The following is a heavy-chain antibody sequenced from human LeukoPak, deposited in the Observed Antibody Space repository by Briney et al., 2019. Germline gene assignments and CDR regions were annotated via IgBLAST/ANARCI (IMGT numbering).Heavy chain of an antibody. Sequence: ASVKVSCKASGYTFTSYAMHWVRQAPGQRLEWMGWINAGNGNTKYSQKFQGRVTITRDTSASTAYMELSSLRSEDTAVYYCAREASSGWYGGLYWFDPRGQGTLVTVSS. CDR2: INAGNGNT. CDR1: GYTFTSYA. J-gene: IGHJ5*02. CDR3: AREASSGWYGGLYWFDP. V-gene: IGHV1-3*01. D-gene: IGHD6-19*01.